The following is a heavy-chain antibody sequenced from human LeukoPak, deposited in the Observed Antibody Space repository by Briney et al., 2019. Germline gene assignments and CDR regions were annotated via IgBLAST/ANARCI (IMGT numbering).Heavy chain of an antibody. CDR3: ARASDYYDSSGYYTVDDY. CDR1: GYTFTSYD. Sequence: GASVKVSCKASGYTFTSYDINWVRHATGQGLEWMGWMNPNSGNTGYAQKFQGRVTMTRNTSISTAYMELSSLRSEDTAVYYCARASDYYDSSGYYTVDDYWGQGTLVTVSS. CDR2: MNPNSGNT. V-gene: IGHV1-8*01. J-gene: IGHJ4*02. D-gene: IGHD3-22*01.